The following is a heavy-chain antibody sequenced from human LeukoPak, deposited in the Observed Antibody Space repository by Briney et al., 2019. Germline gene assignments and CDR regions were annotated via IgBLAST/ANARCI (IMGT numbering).Heavy chain of an antibody. Sequence: SETLSLTCTVSGGSISSSSYYRGWIRQPPGKGLEWIGSIYYSGSTYYNPSLKSRVTISVDTSKNQFSLKLSSVTAADTAVYYCFNGAMVRGGPIDYWGQGTLVTVSS. D-gene: IGHD3-10*01. CDR3: FNGAMVRGGPIDY. V-gene: IGHV4-39*01. CDR2: IYYSGST. CDR1: GGSISSSSYY. J-gene: IGHJ4*02.